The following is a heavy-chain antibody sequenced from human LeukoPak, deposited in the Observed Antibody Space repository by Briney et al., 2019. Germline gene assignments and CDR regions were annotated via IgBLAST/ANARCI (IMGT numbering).Heavy chain of an antibody. CDR3: AKDALISFRGAWSHSDY. CDR2: ISGSGGST. D-gene: IGHD3-16*02. V-gene: IGHV3-23*01. CDR1: GFTFGSYA. J-gene: IGHJ4*02. Sequence: GGSLRLSCAASGFTFGSYAMSWVRQAPGKGLEWVSGISGSGGSTYYADSVKGRFTISRDNSKNTLYLQMNSLRAEDTAVYYCAKDALISFRGAWSHSDYWGQGTLVTVSS.